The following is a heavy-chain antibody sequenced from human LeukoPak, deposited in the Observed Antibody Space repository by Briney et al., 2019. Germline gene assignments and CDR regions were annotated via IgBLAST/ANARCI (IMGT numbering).Heavy chain of an antibody. J-gene: IGHJ5*02. CDR2: ISGSGGST. Sequence: GGSLRLSCAASGFTFSSYAMSWVRQAPGKGLEWVSAISGSGGSTYYADSVRGRFTVSRDNSKNTLYLQMNSLRPEDTAVYYCAKVLGEYSIRSKPLDTWGQGTLVTVSS. D-gene: IGHD6-13*01. CDR3: AKVLGEYSIRSKPLDT. V-gene: IGHV3-23*01. CDR1: GFTFSSYA.